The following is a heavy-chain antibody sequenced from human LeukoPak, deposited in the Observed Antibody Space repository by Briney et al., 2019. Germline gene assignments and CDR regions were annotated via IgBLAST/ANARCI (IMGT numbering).Heavy chain of an antibody. Sequence: GGSLRLSCAASGFTFSRYAMSWVRQAPGKGLEWVSAISGSGGNTYYADSVKGRFTISRDNAKNSLFLQMNSLRAEDTAVYYCARLPAYCSSTSCYYDYWGQGTLVTVSS. CDR2: ISGSGGNT. D-gene: IGHD2-2*01. CDR3: ARLPAYCSSTSCYYDY. V-gene: IGHV3-23*01. J-gene: IGHJ4*02. CDR1: GFTFSRYA.